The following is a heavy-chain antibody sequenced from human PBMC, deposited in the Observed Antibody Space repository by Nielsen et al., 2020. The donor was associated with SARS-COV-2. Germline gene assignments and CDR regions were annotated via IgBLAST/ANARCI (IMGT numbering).Heavy chain of an antibody. CDR2: ISYDGSNK. CDR1: GFTFSSYA. CDR3: AKDNQEYYDFWSGYYNYFDY. D-gene: IGHD3-3*01. J-gene: IGHJ4*02. Sequence: GGSLRLSCAASGFTFSSYAMHWVRQAPGKGLEWVAVISYDGSNKYYADSVKGRFTISRDNSKNTLYLQMNSLRAEDTAVYYCAKDNQEYYDFWSGYYNYFDYWGQGTLVTVSS. V-gene: IGHV3-30*04.